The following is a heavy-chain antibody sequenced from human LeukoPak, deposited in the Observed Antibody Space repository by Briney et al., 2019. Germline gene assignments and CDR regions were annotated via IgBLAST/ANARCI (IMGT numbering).Heavy chain of an antibody. V-gene: IGHV1-69*13. CDR1: GGTFSSYA. Sequence: GASVKVSSKASGGTFSSYAISWVRQAPGQGLEWMGGIIPIFGTADYAQKFQGRVTITADESTSTAHMELSSLRSEDTAVYYCAWQDYYDSSGYYYAFYYWGQGTLVTVSS. J-gene: IGHJ4*02. D-gene: IGHD3-22*01. CDR3: AWQDYYDSSGYYYAFYY. CDR2: IIPIFGTA.